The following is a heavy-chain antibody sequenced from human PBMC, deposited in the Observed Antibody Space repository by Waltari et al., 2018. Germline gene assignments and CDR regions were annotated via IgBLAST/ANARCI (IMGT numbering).Heavy chain of an antibody. Sequence: QVQLQESGPGLVKPSETLSLTCTVSGGSISSYYWRWIRQPPGKGLEWIGYIYYSGSTNYNPSLKSRVTISVDTSKNQFSLKLSSVTAADTAVYYCARGPRWAFDYWGQGTLVTVSS. CDR1: GGSISSYY. CDR2: IYYSGST. V-gene: IGHV4-59*01. J-gene: IGHJ4*02. CDR3: ARGPRWAFDY.